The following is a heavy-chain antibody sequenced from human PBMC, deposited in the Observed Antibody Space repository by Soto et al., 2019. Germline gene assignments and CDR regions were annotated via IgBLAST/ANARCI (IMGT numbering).Heavy chain of an antibody. V-gene: IGHV1-24*01. J-gene: IGHJ4*02. CDR3: ATGPDSSSRVFDY. Sequence: ASVKLSCKVSGYTLTELSIHWVRKAPGKGLEWMGGFDPEDGETIYAQKFQGRVTMTEDTSTDTAYMELSSLRSEDTAVYYCATGPDSSSRVFDYWGQGTLVTVSS. D-gene: IGHD6-13*01. CDR1: GYTLTELS. CDR2: FDPEDGET.